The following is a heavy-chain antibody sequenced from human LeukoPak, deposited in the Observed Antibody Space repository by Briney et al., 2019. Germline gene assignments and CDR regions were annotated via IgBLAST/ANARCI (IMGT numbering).Heavy chain of an antibody. CDR1: GDSVSSNSAA. J-gene: IGHJ6*04. V-gene: IGHV6-1*01. D-gene: IGHD3-10*01. Sequence: SQTPSLTCAISGDSVSSNSAAWNWIRQSPSRGLEWLGRTYYRSKWYNDYAVSVKSRITINPDTSKNQFSLQLNSVTPEDTAVYYCARDGSGSYYPYYYYGMDVWGKGTTVTVSS. CDR2: TYYRSKWYN. CDR3: ARDGSGSYYPYYYYGMDV.